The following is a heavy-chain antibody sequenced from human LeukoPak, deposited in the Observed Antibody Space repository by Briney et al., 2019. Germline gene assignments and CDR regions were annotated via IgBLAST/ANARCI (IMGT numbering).Heavy chain of an antibody. CDR1: GGSISSYY. V-gene: IGHV4-59*01. J-gene: IGHJ3*02. CDR3: ARDNMIDAFDI. Sequence: SETLSLTGTVSGGSISSYYWSWIRQPPGKGLEWIGYIYYSGSTNHNPSLKSRVTISVDTSKNQFSLKLSSVTAADTAVYYCARDNMIDAFDIWGQGTMVTVSS. CDR2: IYYSGST. D-gene: IGHD3-22*01.